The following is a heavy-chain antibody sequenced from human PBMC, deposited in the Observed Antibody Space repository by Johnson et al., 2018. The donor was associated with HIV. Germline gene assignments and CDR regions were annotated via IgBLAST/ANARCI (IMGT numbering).Heavy chain of an antibody. Sequence: VQLLESGGGLVKPGGSLRLSCAASGFTFSSYGMHWVRQAPGKGLEWVAFIRYDGSNKYYADSVKGRFTISRDNSKNTLYLQMNSLRAEDTAVYYCAKGMGQWLARGAFDIWGQGTMVTVSS. CDR3: AKGMGQWLARGAFDI. J-gene: IGHJ3*02. V-gene: IGHV3-30*02. CDR1: GFTFSSYG. CDR2: IRYDGSNK. D-gene: IGHD6-19*01.